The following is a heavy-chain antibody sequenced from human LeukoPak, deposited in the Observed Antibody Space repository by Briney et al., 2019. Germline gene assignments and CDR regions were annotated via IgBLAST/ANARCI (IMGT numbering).Heavy chain of an antibody. CDR2: ITPKTGGT. CDR3: ARDHAYNYDFDY. J-gene: IGHJ4*02. D-gene: IGHD3-22*01. CDR1: GYTFTSYA. Sequence: ASVKVSCKASGYTFTSYAMNWVRQAPGQGLEWMGWITPKTGGTNYAQKFQGRVTMTRDTSISTAYMDLSGLRSDDTALYYCARDHAYNYDFDYWGQGTLVAVSS. V-gene: IGHV1-2*02.